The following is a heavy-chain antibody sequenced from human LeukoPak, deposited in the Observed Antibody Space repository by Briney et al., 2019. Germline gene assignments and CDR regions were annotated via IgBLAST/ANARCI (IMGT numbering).Heavy chain of an antibody. V-gene: IGHV3-7*01. Sequence: GGSLRLSCAASGFTLSSYWMSWVRQAPGKGLEWVANIKQDGSEKYYVDSVKGRFTISRDNAKNSLYLQMNSLRAEDTAVYYCARGGYYDSSGYYVYFDYWGQGTLVTVSS. J-gene: IGHJ4*02. CDR3: ARGGYYDSSGYYVYFDY. CDR1: GFTLSSYW. CDR2: IKQDGSEK. D-gene: IGHD3-22*01.